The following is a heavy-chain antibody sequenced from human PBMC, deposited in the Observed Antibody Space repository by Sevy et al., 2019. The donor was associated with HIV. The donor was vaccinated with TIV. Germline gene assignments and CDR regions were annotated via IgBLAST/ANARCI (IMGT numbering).Heavy chain of an antibody. Sequence: GGSQRLSCAASGFTFSSYWMSWVRQAPGKGLEWVANIKQDGSEKYYVDSVKGRFTISRDNAKNSLYLQMNSLRAEDTAVYYCARVYGIYYDSSGYYLYYFDYWGQGTLVTVSS. CDR1: GFTFSSYW. CDR3: ARVYGIYYDSSGYYLYYFDY. J-gene: IGHJ4*02. D-gene: IGHD3-22*01. CDR2: IKQDGSEK. V-gene: IGHV3-7*01.